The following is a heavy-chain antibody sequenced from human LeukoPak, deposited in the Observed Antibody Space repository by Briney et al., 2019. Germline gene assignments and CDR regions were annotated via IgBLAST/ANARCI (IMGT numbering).Heavy chain of an antibody. CDR3: ARDFRLIARQNWFDP. Sequence: ASVKVSCKASGYXFTSYGISWVRQAPGQGLEWMGWISAYNGNTNYAQKLQGRVTMTTDTSTSTAYMELRSLRSDDTAVYYCARDFRLIARQNWFDPWGQGTLVTVSS. V-gene: IGHV1-18*01. D-gene: IGHD3-22*01. J-gene: IGHJ5*02. CDR1: GYXFTSYG. CDR2: ISAYNGNT.